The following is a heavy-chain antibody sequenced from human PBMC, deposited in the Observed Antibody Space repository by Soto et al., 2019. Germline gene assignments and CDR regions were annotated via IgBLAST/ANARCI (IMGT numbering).Heavy chain of an antibody. D-gene: IGHD2-15*01. J-gene: IGHJ3*02. CDR1: GGTFSSYA. Sequence: QVQLVQSGAEVKKPGSSVKVSCKASGGTFSSYAISWVRQAAGQGLEWMGGIIPIFGTANYAQKFQGRVTITADESTSTAYMELSSLRSEDTAVYYCARDGRYCSGGSCYDAFDIWGQGTMVTVSS. V-gene: IGHV1-69*12. CDR2: IIPIFGTA. CDR3: ARDGRYCSGGSCYDAFDI.